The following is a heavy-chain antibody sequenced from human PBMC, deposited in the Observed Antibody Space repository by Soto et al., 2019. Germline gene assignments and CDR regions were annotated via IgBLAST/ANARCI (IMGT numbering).Heavy chain of an antibody. J-gene: IGHJ4*02. D-gene: IGHD2-8*02. CDR3: ARDKITGLFDY. Sequence: SETLSLTCAVYGGSFSGHCWTWIRKPQETGLEWMGEINHSGSTNYNPSLKSRVTISVDTSKNQFSLKLTSVTAADTAVYYCARDKITGLFDYWGQGTLVTVSS. V-gene: IGHV4-34*01. CDR1: GGSFSGHC. CDR2: INHSGST.